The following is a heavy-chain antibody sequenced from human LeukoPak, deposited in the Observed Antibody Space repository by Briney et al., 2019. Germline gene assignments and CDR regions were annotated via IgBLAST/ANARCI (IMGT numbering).Heavy chain of an antibody. D-gene: IGHD2-2*02. V-gene: IGHV1-2*02. CDR2: IYPNREGT. CDR3: ARVPGPYTTGRFDF. CDR1: VYTFTGYY. J-gene: IGHJ4*02. Sequence: ASVWVSRKPSVYTFTGYYLRWGRATPRQRAERMGRIYPNREGTNYRQKFQGRFTVTKDTPITTVYIELSGRTSDDTACYYCARVPGPYTTGRFDFWGQGALVTVSS.